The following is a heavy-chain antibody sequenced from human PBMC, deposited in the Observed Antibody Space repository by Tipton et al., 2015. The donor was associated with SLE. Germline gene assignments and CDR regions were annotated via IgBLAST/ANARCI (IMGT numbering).Heavy chain of an antibody. CDR1: GFTFSSYE. Sequence: GSLRLSCATSGFTFSSYEMIWVRQAPGKGLEWVSSITSAGAIYYADSVKDRFTISRDNGKNTLYLQMNSLRAEDTAVYYCARGRASGWYTFDYWGQGTLVTVSS. D-gene: IGHD6-19*01. V-gene: IGHV3-48*03. CDR3: ARGRASGWYTFDY. CDR2: ITSAGAI. J-gene: IGHJ4*02.